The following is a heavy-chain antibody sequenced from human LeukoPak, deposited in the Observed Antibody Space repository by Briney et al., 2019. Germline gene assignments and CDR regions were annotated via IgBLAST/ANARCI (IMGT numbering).Heavy chain of an antibody. CDR3: ARGGGRWLHQYGMDV. J-gene: IGHJ6*02. CDR1: GFTFSSYG. Sequence: GGSLRLSCAASGFTFSSYGMPWVRQAPGKGLEWVAVIWYDGSNKYYADSVKGRFTISRDNSKNTLYLQMNSLRAEDMAVYYCARGGGRWLHQYGMDVWGQGTTVIVSS. CDR2: IWYDGSNK. D-gene: IGHD5-12*01. V-gene: IGHV3-33*01.